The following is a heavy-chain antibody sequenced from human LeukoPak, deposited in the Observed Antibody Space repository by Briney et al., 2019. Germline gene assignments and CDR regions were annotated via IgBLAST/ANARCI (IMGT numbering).Heavy chain of an antibody. Sequence: PSETLSLTCTVSGGSISSYYWSWIRQPAGKGLEWIGRIYTSGSTNYNPSLKSRVTMSVDTSKNQFSLKLSSVTAADTAVYYCARGYSSGWFSPPLDYWGQGTLVTVSS. J-gene: IGHJ4*02. CDR2: IYTSGST. V-gene: IGHV4-4*07. CDR3: ARGYSSGWFSPPLDY. CDR1: GGSISSYY. D-gene: IGHD6-19*01.